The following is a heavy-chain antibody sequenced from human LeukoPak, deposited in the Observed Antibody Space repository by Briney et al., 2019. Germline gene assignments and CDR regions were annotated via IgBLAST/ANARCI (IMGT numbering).Heavy chain of an antibody. CDR2: INPNSGGT. J-gene: IGHJ5*02. D-gene: IGHD2-2*01. Sequence: ASVKVSCKASGYTFTGYYMHWVRQAPGQGLEWMGWINPNSGGTNYAQKFQGRVTMTRDTSISTAYMELSRLRSDDTAVYYCARNRVPVAKGWFDPWGQGTLVTVSS. CDR1: GYTFTGYY. V-gene: IGHV1-2*02. CDR3: ARNRVPVAKGWFDP.